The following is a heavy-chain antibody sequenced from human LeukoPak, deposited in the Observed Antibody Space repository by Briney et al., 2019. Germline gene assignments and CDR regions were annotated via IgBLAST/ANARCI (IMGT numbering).Heavy chain of an antibody. CDR3: ARAQVGAPTDY. CDR1: GFTFSNYV. Sequence: GGSLRLSCAASGFTFSNYVMYWVRQAPGRGLVWVSRVLSDGSGATYADSVMGRFTISRDNAKNTLYLQMDSLTAEDTAVYYCARAQVGAPTDYWGQGTLVTVSS. V-gene: IGHV3-74*01. J-gene: IGHJ4*02. D-gene: IGHD1-26*01. CDR2: VLSDGSGA.